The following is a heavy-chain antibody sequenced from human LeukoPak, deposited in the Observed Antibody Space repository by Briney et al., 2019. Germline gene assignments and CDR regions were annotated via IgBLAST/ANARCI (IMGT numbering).Heavy chain of an antibody. V-gene: IGHV1-24*01. CDR2: FDPEYGET. D-gene: IGHD6-13*01. J-gene: IGHJ4*02. Sequence: ASVKVSFKVSGYTLTELSMHWVRQAPGKGLEWMGGFDPEYGETIYAQKFQGRVTMTEDTSTDTAYMELSSLRSEDTAAYYCATDGIAAAGTAPLFWGQGTLVTVSS. CDR1: GYTLTELS. CDR3: ATDGIAAAGTAPLF.